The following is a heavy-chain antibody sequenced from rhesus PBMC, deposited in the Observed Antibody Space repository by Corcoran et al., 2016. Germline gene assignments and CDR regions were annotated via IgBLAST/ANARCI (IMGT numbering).Heavy chain of an antibody. CDR2: ISGSSGST. D-gene: IGHD3-3*01. V-gene: IGHV4-165*01. CDR1: GGSFSGYY. Sequence: QVQLQESGPGLVKPSETLSLTCAVSGGSFSGYYWGWIRQPPGKGPEWFGYISGSSGSTDYNPSLKSRVTISTDTSKNQFSLKRSSVTAADTAVYYCAREGITIFGLVNDAFDFWGQGLRVTVSS. J-gene: IGHJ3*01. CDR3: AREGITIFGLVNDAFDF.